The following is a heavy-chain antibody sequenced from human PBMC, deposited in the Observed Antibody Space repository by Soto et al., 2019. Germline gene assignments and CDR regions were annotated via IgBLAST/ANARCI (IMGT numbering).Heavy chain of an antibody. CDR1: GFIFDDFA. V-gene: IGHV3-9*01. J-gene: IGHJ3*01. Sequence: EVQLVESGGGLVQPGRSLRLSCAASGFIFDDFAMHWVRQVPGKGLEWVSGISLNSGTIGYADSVKGRFTISRDNAKNSLYRQMNSLRAEDTALYYCAKRGIDSAFDFWGLGTMVTVSS. CDR2: ISLNSGTI. CDR3: AKRGIDSAFDF. D-gene: IGHD3-9*01.